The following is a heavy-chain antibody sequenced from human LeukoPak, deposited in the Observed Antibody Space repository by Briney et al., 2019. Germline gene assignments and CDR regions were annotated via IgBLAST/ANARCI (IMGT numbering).Heavy chain of an antibody. CDR2: ISGSGDRT. Sequence: GGSLRLSCAASGIPLRSYAVSWVRQAPGKGLEWVSAISGSGDRTYYADSVKGRFTISRDNSKNTLYLQTNSLRDEDTAIYYCAKDAIAVALGWLDPWGQGTLVTVSS. V-gene: IGHV3-23*01. J-gene: IGHJ5*02. D-gene: IGHD6-19*01. CDR1: GIPLRSYA. CDR3: AKDAIAVALGWLDP.